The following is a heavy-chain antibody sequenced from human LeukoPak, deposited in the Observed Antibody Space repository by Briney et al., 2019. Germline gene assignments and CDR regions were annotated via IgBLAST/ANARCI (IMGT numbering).Heavy chain of an antibody. CDR3: SEDKLRLCVWLRMVRDHRVVYFDY. Sequence: GSLKLSCTASGFTFTSYGINWVRQAPGHGLEWLGWISAYNSNTNYAQNLQGRVTMTTDTSTTTACLQLRSLRSDDTAVYYCSEDKLRLCVWLRMVRDHRVVYFDYWGQGAPVTVSS. V-gene: IGHV1-18*01. CDR1: GFTFTSYG. J-gene: IGHJ4*02. CDR2: ISAYNSNT. D-gene: IGHD3-10*01.